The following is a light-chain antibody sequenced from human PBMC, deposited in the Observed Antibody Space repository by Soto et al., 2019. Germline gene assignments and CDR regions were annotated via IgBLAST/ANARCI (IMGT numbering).Light chain of an antibody. CDR1: QSVSSN. J-gene: IGKJ5*01. V-gene: IGKV3-15*01. Sequence: EIVMTQSPATLSVSPGERATLSFSASQSVSSNLAWYQQKPGQAPRLLIYGASTRATGIPARFSGSGSGTDFTLTISSLLSEDFAVYYCQQRSNWPPATFGQGTRLEIK. CDR2: GAS. CDR3: QQRSNWPPAT.